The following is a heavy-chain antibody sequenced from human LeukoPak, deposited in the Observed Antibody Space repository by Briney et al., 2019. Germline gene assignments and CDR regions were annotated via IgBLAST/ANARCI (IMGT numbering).Heavy chain of an antibody. CDR1: GFTVSSNY. CDR3: AKDRGGAGSGWYVLDY. CDR2: IYSGGST. V-gene: IGHV3-53*05. Sequence: PGGSLRLSCAASGFTVSSNYMSWVRQAPGKGLEWVSVIYSGGSTYYADSVKGRFTISRDNSKNTLYLQMNSLRAEDTAVYYCAKDRGGAGSGWYVLDYWGQGTLVTVSS. J-gene: IGHJ4*02. D-gene: IGHD6-19*01.